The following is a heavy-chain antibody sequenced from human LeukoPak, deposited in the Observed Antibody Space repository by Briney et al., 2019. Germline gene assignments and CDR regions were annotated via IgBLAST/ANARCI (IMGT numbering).Heavy chain of an antibody. V-gene: IGHV4-59*01. CDR2: IYYSGST. CDR1: GGSIRSYY. CDR3: AREAMVRGVTTYYFDY. Sequence: SETLSLTCTVSGGSIRSYYWSWIRQPPGKGLEWIGYIYYSGSTNYNPSLKSRVTISVDTSKNQFSLKLSSVTAADTAVYYCAREAMVRGVTTYYFDYWGQGTLVTVSS. D-gene: IGHD3-10*01. J-gene: IGHJ4*02.